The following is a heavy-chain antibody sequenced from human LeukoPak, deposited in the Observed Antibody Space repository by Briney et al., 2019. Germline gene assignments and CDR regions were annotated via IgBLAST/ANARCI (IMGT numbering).Heavy chain of an antibody. CDR1: GFTLSNYA. CDR3: AKKGVWSYGDY. Sequence: GGSLRLSCAASGFTLSNYAMTWVRQAPGKGLEWISLIRGGTTSSTNTIYADSVKGRFTISRDDSKNTLYLQMNSLRAEDTAVYYCAKKGVWSYGDYWGQGTLVTVSS. D-gene: IGHD3-16*01. J-gene: IGHJ4*02. CDR2: IRGGTTSSTNT. V-gene: IGHV3-23*01.